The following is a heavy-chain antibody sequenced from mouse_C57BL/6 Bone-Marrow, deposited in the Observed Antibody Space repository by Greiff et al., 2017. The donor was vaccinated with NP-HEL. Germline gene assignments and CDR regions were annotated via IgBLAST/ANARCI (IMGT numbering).Heavy chain of an antibody. CDR2: FYPGSGST. CDR3: ARHEARSPFAY. J-gene: IGHJ3*01. CDR1: GYTFTEYT. Sequence: QVQLKQSGAELVKPGASVKLSCKASGYTFTEYTIHWVKQRPGQGLEWIGWFYPGSGSTKYNEKFKDKATLTAAKSSSTAYMESSRLTSEDSSVYYSARHEARSPFAYWGQGTLVTVSA. V-gene: IGHV1-62-2*01.